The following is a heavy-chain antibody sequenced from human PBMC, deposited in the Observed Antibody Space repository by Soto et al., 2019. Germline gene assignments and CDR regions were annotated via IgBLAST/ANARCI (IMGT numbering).Heavy chain of an antibody. D-gene: IGHD4-17*01. Sequence: QVQLVQSGAEVKKPGSSVKVSCKASGVTFSSYTIRWVRQAHGQGLEWMGRIIPILGLANYAQKFQGRVTLTADKSTSTADMGLSSLISEETAVDYCARDRVDYGDYGDDFDIWGQGTMVTVSS. V-gene: IGHV1-69*08. CDR1: GVTFSSYT. CDR2: IIPILGLA. CDR3: ARDRVDYGDYGDDFDI. J-gene: IGHJ3*02.